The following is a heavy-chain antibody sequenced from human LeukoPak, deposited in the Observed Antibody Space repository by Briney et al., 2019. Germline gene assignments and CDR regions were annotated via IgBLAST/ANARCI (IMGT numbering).Heavy chain of an antibody. J-gene: IGHJ5*02. V-gene: IGHV4-39*01. CDR2: IFYSGST. D-gene: IGHD3-10*01. Sequence: SETLTLTCTVSSGSISNSNYFWGWIRQPPGKGLEWIGSIFYSGSTDYNPSLKSRVTISVDTSKNQFSLKLNSVTAADTAVYFCARYYGSGRDSDHWGQGTLVTVSS. CDR1: SGSISNSNYF. CDR3: ARYYGSGRDSDH.